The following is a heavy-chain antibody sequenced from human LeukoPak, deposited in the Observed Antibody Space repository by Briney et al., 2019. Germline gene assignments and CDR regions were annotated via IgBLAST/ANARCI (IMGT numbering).Heavy chain of an antibody. CDR3: ARTTSGWYYFDY. V-gene: IGHV4-61*01. Sequence: SETLSLTCTVSGGSVSRGIYYWTWIRRPPGKGLEWFGYIFNSGTTKYNPSLKSRVTISVDTSKNQFSLKLGSLTAADTAVYYCARTTSGWYYFDYWGQGTLVTVSS. CDR1: GGSVSRGIYY. D-gene: IGHD6-19*01. J-gene: IGHJ4*02. CDR2: IFNSGTT.